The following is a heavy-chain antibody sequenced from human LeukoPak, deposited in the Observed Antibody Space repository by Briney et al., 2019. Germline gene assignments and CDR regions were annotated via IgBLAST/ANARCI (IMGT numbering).Heavy chain of an antibody. V-gene: IGHV3-33*01. CDR2: IWYDGSNK. Sequence: GGSLRLSCAASGFTFSSYGMHWVRQAPGKGLEWVAVIWYDGSNKYYADSVKGRFTISRDNAKNSLYLQMNSLRAEDTAVYYCAREDDYYGMDVWGQGTTVTVSS. J-gene: IGHJ6*02. CDR3: AREDDYYGMDV. CDR1: GFTFSSYG.